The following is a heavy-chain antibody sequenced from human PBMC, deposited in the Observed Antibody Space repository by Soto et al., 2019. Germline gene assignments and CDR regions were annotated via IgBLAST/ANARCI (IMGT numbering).Heavy chain of an antibody. CDR2: IRSKANSYAT. D-gene: IGHD5-18*01. J-gene: IGHJ6*02. Sequence: EVQLVESGGGLVQPGGSLKLSCAASGFTFSGSAMHWGRQASGKGLEWVGRIRSKANSYATAYAASVKGRFTISRDYSKTTAYLQMNSLKTEDTAVYYCGSDTGMAYYGVDVWGQGTTVTVSS. CDR1: GFTFSGSA. V-gene: IGHV3-73*01. CDR3: GSDTGMAYYGVDV.